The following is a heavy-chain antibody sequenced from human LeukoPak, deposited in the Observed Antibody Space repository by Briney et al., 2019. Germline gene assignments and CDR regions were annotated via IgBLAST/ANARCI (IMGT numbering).Heavy chain of an antibody. CDR2: INPNSGGT. Sequence: ASVKVSCKASGYTFTGYYMHWVRQAPGQGLEWMGWINPNSGGTNYAQKFQGRVTMTRDTSISTVYMELSSLRSEDTAVYYCAVRERRGYYYDSSGYWYWGQGTLVTVSS. V-gene: IGHV1-2*02. CDR1: GYTFTGYY. CDR3: AVRERRGYYYDSSGYWY. D-gene: IGHD3-22*01. J-gene: IGHJ4*02.